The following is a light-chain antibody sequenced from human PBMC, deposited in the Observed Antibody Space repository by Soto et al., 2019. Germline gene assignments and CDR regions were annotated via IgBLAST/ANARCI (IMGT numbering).Light chain of an antibody. CDR2: EVS. V-gene: IGLV2-14*01. Sequence: QSALIQPASVSGFPGQSITISCTGTSSDVGGYNYVSWYQQHPGRAPKLMIYEVSNRPSGFSNRFSGSKSGNTASLTISGLQAEDEADYYCSSYTSSSTLDVFGTGTKVTVL. J-gene: IGLJ1*01. CDR3: SSYTSSSTLDV. CDR1: SSDVGGYNY.